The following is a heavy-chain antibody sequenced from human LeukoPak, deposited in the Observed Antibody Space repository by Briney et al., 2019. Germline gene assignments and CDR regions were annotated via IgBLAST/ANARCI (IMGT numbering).Heavy chain of an antibody. CDR2: ISYDGSNK. V-gene: IGHV3-30*01. D-gene: IGHD1-26*01. Sequence: GGSLRLSCAASGFTFSSYAMHWVRQAPGKGLEWVAVISYDGSNKYYADSMKGRFTISRDNSKNTLYLQMNSLRAEDTAVYYCAREGYSGSYLAERGWFDPWGQGTLVTVSS. J-gene: IGHJ5*02. CDR3: AREGYSGSYLAERGWFDP. CDR1: GFTFSSYA.